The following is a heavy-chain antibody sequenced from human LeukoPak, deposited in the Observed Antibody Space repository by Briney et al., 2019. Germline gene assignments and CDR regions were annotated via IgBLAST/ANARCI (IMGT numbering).Heavy chain of an antibody. V-gene: IGHV3-53*05. CDR1: GFIVSDNY. CDR3: ARDVMQQWVPGAYFDY. Sequence: PGGSLRLSCAASGFIVSDNYMSWVRQAPGKGLEWVSVTYSGGDTYYADSVKGRFTISRDNSKNTLYLQMNSLRAEDTAVYYCARDVMQQWVPGAYFDYWGQGTLVTVSS. D-gene: IGHD6-19*01. CDR2: TYSGGDT. J-gene: IGHJ4*02.